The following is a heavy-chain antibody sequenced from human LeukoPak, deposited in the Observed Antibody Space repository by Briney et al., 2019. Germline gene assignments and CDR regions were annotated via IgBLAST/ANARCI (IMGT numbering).Heavy chain of an antibody. J-gene: IGHJ4*02. CDR2: IYHSGST. V-gene: IGHV4-4*02. CDR1: GGSISSSNW. D-gene: IGHD6-13*01. CDR3: ARGPYSSSWYGGTTIDY. Sequence: SETLSLTCAVSGGSISSSNWWSWVRQPPGKGLEWIGEIYHSGSTNYNPSLKSRVTISVDKSKKQFSLKLSSVTAADTAVYYCARGPYSSSWYGGTTIDYWGQGTLVTVSS.